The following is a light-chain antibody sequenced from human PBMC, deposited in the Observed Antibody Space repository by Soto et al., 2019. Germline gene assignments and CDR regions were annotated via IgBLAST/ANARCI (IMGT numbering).Light chain of an antibody. CDR3: QQYNSYPLT. Sequence: DIQMTQSPSTLSASVGDRVTITCRASQSITSWVAWYQQKPGKAPNLLIYKASLLESGVPPRFSGSGSGTEFTLAISSLQPDDFATYFCQQYNSYPLTFGGGTKVDIK. CDR2: KAS. J-gene: IGKJ4*01. CDR1: QSITSW. V-gene: IGKV1-5*03.